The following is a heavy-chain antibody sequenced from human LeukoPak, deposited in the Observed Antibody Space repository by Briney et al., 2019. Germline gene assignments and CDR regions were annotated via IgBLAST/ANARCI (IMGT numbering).Heavy chain of an antibody. CDR3: ARDDSSSSFAFDI. CDR1: GFTFSSYG. D-gene: IGHD6-6*01. Sequence: TGGSLRLSCAASGFTFSSYGMHWVRQAPGKGLEWVAVIWYDGSNKYYADSVKGRFTISRDNSKNTLYLQMNSLRAEDTAVYYCARDDSSSSFAFDIWGQGTMVTVSS. V-gene: IGHV3-33*01. J-gene: IGHJ3*02. CDR2: IWYDGSNK.